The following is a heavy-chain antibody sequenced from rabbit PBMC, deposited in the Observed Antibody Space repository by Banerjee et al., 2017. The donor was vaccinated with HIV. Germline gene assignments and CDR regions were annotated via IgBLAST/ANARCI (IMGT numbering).Heavy chain of an antibody. V-gene: IGHV1S45*01. J-gene: IGHJ3*01. CDR3: ARDAGSRTRLDL. Sequence: QEQLEESGGDLVKPEGSLTLTCTASGFSFSSSYYMCWVRQAPGKGLEWIACIYGGSSGDTYYASWSKGRFTVSKTSSTTVTLQMTSLTAADMATYFCARDAGSRTRLDLWGQGTLVTVS. CDR1: GFSFSSSYY. CDR2: IYGGSSGDT. D-gene: IGHD4-2*01.